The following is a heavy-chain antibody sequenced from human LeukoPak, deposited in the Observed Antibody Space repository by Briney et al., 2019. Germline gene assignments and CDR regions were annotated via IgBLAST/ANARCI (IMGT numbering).Heavy chain of an antibody. CDR3: ARGGLGFPDDYFDI. D-gene: IGHD3-16*01. Sequence: GASVKLSCKSSGYTFTSYGISRVRHAPAQGHEWMGWVSAYNDNTNYAQKLQGRVTMTTDTSKSTAYMELKSLSSDDTAVYCCARGGLGFPDDYFDIWGQGTMVTVSS. V-gene: IGHV1-18*04. CDR1: GYTFTSYG. CDR2: VSAYNDNT. J-gene: IGHJ3*02.